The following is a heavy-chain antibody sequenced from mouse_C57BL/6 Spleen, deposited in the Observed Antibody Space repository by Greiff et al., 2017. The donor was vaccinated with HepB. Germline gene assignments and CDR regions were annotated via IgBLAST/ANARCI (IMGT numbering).Heavy chain of an antibody. Sequence: QVQLQQPGAELVKPGASVKVSCKASGYTFTSYWMHWVKQRPGQGLEWIGRIHPSDSDTNYNQKFKGKATLTVDKSSSTAYMQLSSLTSEDSAVYYCAILYGLGWFAYWGQGTLVTVSA. CDR3: AILYGLGWFAY. V-gene: IGHV1-74*01. D-gene: IGHD1-1*02. CDR1: GYTFTSYW. J-gene: IGHJ3*01. CDR2: IHPSDSDT.